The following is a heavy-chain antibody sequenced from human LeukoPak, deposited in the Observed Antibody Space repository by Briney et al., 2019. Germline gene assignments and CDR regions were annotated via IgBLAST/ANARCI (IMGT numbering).Heavy chain of an antibody. D-gene: IGHD3-9*01. J-gene: IGHJ5*02. CDR3: ARDRGYFDWLGDL. CDR2: IYHSGST. CDR1: GGSISSGGYS. V-gene: IGHV4-30-2*01. Sequence: SQTLSLTCAVSGGSISSGGYSWSWIRQPPGKGLEWIGYIYHSGSTYYNPSLKSRVSMSIDMSKNQFSLRLNSVTAADTAVYYCARDRGYFDWLGDLWGQGTLVTVSS.